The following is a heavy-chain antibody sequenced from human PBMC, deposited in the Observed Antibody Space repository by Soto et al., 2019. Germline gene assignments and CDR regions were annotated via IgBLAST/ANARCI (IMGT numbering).Heavy chain of an antibody. CDR1: GFTFSSYW. J-gene: IGHJ4*02. CDR2: IKQDGSEK. V-gene: IGHV3-7*03. Sequence: EVQLVESGGGLVQPGGSLRLSCAASGFTFSSYWMSWVRQAPGKGLEWEANIKQDGSEKYYVDSVKGRFTISRDNAKNSLYLQMNSLRAEDTAVYYCARVRYSSGWYYFDYWGQGTLVTVSS. D-gene: IGHD6-19*01. CDR3: ARVRYSSGWYYFDY.